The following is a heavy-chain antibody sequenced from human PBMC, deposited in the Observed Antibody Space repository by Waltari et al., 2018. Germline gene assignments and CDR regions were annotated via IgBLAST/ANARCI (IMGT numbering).Heavy chain of an antibody. D-gene: IGHD3-9*01. V-gene: IGHV3-30*18. J-gene: IGHJ5*01. CDR3: VKDLNLHFDF. CDR2: VLYDGSQK. CDR1: GLRCREYG. Sequence: QVQLVESGGGVVQPGRSRRLSCSAAGLRCREYGMHWVRQAPGKGLEWVGIVLYDGSQKFYAESVKGRFSISRDNSKNMVYLQMNSLTGADSAVYYCVKDLNLHFDFWGQGTPVNVSS.